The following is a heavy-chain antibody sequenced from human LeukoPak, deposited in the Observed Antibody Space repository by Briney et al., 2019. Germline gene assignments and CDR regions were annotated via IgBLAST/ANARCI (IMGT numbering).Heavy chain of an antibody. CDR3: ARQAGSSWSPFDY. CDR1: GYTFTTNW. Sequence: GESLKVSCKVSGYTFTTNWIGWVRQMPGKGLEWMGIIYPGNSGTTYSPSFEGQVTISADKSISTAYLQWSSLKASDTAIYYCARQAGSSWSPFDYWGQGTLVTVSS. J-gene: IGHJ4*02. D-gene: IGHD6-13*01. CDR2: IYPGNSGT. V-gene: IGHV5-51*01.